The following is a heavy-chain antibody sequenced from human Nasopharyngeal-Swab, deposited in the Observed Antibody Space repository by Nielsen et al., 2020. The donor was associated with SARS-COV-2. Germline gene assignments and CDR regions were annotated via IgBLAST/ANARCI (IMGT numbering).Heavy chain of an antibody. CDR3: AKPDKGTHDY. V-gene: IGHV3-23*01. D-gene: IGHD1-1*01. Sequence: GVLKISCSASGFPFSSSAMSWVRQAPGKGLEWVSAISGSGGSTYYADSVKGRFTISRDNSKNTLYLQMNSLRAEDTAVYYCAKPDKGTHDYWGQGTLVTVSS. J-gene: IGHJ4*02. CDR1: GFPFSSSA. CDR2: ISGSGGST.